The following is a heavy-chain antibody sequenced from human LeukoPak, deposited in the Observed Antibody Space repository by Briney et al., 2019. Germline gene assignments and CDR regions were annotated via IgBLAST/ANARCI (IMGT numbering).Heavy chain of an antibody. V-gene: IGHV3-74*01. J-gene: IGHJ3*02. CDR1: GFTFSSYE. CDR3: ARAAYGPLFDI. CDR2: INSDGSST. D-gene: IGHD4-17*01. Sequence: GGSLRLSCAASGFTFSSYEMNWVRQAPGKGLVWVSRINSDGSSTAYADSVKGRFTISRDNAKNAVYLQMSSLRADDTALYYCARAAYGPLFDIWGQGTMVTVSS.